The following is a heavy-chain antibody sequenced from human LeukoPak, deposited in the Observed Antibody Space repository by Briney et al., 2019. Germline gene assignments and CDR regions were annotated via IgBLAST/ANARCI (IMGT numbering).Heavy chain of an antibody. CDR3: ARHRPPSEEPSVLRFLEWLLPGPNWFDP. CDR2: IYHSGST. D-gene: IGHD3-3*01. J-gene: IGHJ5*02. V-gene: IGHV4-38-2*02. Sequence: SETLSLTCTVSGYSISSDYYWGWIRQPPGKGLEWIGSIYHSGSTYYNPSLKSRVTISVDTSKNQFSLKLSSVTAADTAVYYCARHRPPSEEPSVLRFLEWLLPGPNWFDPWGQGTLVTVSS. CDR1: GYSISSDYY.